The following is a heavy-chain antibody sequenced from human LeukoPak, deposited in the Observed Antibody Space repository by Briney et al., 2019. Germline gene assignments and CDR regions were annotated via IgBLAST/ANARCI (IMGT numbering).Heavy chain of an antibody. V-gene: IGHV1-69*01. CDR1: GGTFSSYA. D-gene: IGHD4-11*01. Sequence: SVNVSCKASGGTFSSYAISWARQAPGQGLEWMGGIIPIFGTANYAQKFQGRVTITADESTSTAYMELSSLRSEDTAVYYCASGTRDYSNSGHFDYWGQGTLVTVSS. CDR2: IIPIFGTA. J-gene: IGHJ4*02. CDR3: ASGTRDYSNSGHFDY.